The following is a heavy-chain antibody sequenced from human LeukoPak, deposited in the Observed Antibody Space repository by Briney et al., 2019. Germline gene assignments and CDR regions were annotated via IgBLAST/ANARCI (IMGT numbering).Heavy chain of an antibody. CDR2: INHSGST. Sequence: SETLSLTCAVYGGSFSGYYWSWIRHPPGKGLEWIGEINHSGSTNYNPSLKSRVTISVDTSKNQFSLKLSSVTAADTAVYYCAGPHNDDRSGYYSDYWGQGTLVTVSS. J-gene: IGHJ4*02. CDR3: AGPHNDDRSGYYSDY. V-gene: IGHV4-34*01. CDR1: GGSFSGYY. D-gene: IGHD3-22*01.